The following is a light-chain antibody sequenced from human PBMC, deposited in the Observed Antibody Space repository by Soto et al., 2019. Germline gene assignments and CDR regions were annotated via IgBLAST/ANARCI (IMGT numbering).Light chain of an antibody. CDR2: GAS. CDR3: QQYSSSPAYT. J-gene: IGKJ2*01. CDR1: QSVSSNY. Sequence: EIVLTQSPGTLSLSPGERATLSCRASQSVSSNYLAWYQQKPGQAPRLVIYGASNRATGIPDRFSGSLSGTDFTLAINTLELEDSAVCYCQQYSSSPAYTFGQGAKLDIK. V-gene: IGKV3-20*01.